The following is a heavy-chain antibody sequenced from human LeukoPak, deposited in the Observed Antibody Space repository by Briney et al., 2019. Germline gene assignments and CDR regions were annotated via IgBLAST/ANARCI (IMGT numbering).Heavy chain of an antibody. Sequence: GGSLRLSCAASGFTLNNYAMSWVRQAPGKGLEWVSAISGSGASTYYAHSVKGQFPICRDHSNNTLYLQLTSRRADDTAVYYCGRRATPSPHFDYWGQGTLVAVSS. D-gene: IGHD2-15*01. J-gene: IGHJ4*02. V-gene: IGHV3-23*01. CDR2: ISGSGAST. CDR1: GFTLNNYA. CDR3: GRRATPSPHFDY.